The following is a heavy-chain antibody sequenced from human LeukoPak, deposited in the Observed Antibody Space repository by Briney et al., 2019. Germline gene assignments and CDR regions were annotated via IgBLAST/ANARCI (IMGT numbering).Heavy chain of an antibody. J-gene: IGHJ4*02. CDR2: IYYSGST. CDR3: ARLAATIHPTIDY. D-gene: IGHD5-12*01. CDR1: GGSISSYY. Sequence: SETLSLTCTVSGGSISSYYWSWIRQPPGKGLERIGYIYYSGSTNYNPSLKSRVTISVDTSKNQFSLKLSSVTAADTAVYYCARLAATIHPTIDYWGQGTLVTVSS. V-gene: IGHV4-59*01.